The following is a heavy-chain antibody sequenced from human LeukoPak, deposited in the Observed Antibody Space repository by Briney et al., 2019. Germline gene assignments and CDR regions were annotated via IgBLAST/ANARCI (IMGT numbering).Heavy chain of an antibody. CDR1: GGSISSGGYY. CDR3: ARDLYGDRTFDY. J-gene: IGHJ4*02. CDR2: IYYSGST. D-gene: IGHD4-17*01. Sequence: SQTLSLTRTVSGGSISSGGYYWSWIRQHPGKGLEWIGYIYYSGSTYYNPSLKSRVTISVDTSKNQFSLRLSSVTVADTAVYYCARDLYGDRTFDYWGQGTLVTVSS. V-gene: IGHV4-30-4*08.